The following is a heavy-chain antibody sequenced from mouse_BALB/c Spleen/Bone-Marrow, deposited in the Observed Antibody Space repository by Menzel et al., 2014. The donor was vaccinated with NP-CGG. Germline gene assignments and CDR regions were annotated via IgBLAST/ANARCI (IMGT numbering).Heavy chain of an antibody. Sequence: VQLQQSGAQVAKPGASVKMSCKASGYTFTSYRMHWVKQRPGQGLEWIGYINPITGYTEYNQKFKDKATLTADKSSSTAYMQLSSLTSEDSAVYYCARNYDYDGGYCAMDYWGQGTSVTVSS. D-gene: IGHD2-4*01. J-gene: IGHJ4*01. V-gene: IGHV1-4*01. CDR3: ARNYDYDGGYCAMDY. CDR1: GYTFTSYR. CDR2: INPITGYT.